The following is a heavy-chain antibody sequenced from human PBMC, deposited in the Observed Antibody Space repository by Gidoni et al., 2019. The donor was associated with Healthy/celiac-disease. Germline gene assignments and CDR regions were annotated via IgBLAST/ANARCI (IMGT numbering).Heavy chain of an antibody. J-gene: IGHJ3*02. Sequence: EVKLVVSGGGLVKLGGSLRLSRSASGCTFSSYSMNWVRQAPGKVLEWVSSISSSSSYIYYADSVKGRFTISRDNAKNSLYLQMNSLRAEDTAVYYCARDRKIGAGAFDIWGQGTMVTVSS. CDR1: GCTFSSYS. CDR3: ARDRKIGAGAFDI. CDR2: ISSSSSYI. V-gene: IGHV3-21*01.